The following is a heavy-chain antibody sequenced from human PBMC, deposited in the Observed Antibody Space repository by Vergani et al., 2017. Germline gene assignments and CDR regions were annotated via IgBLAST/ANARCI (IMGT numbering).Heavy chain of an antibody. CDR2: IYTSGRT. CDR1: GGSISSGSYY. Sequence: QVQLQESGPGLVKPSQTLSLTCTVSGGSISSGSYYWSWIRQPAGKGLEWIGRIYTSGRTNYNRSLKRRVTMSVDTSKNQFSLKRSSVTAADTAVYYCARCRGEGNQLLVGSFDIWGQGTMVTVSS. V-gene: IGHV4-61*02. J-gene: IGHJ3*02. CDR3: ARCRGEGNQLLVGSFDI. D-gene: IGHD2-2*01.